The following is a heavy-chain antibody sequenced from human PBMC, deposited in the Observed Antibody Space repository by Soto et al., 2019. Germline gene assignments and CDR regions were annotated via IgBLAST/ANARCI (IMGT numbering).Heavy chain of an antibody. V-gene: IGHV4-31*03. CDR1: GGSISSGGYY. J-gene: IGHJ3*02. CDR3: AIGLVVPAAMLAFDI. D-gene: IGHD2-2*01. Sequence: SETLSLTCTVSGGSISSGGYYWSWIRQHPGKGLEWIGYIYYSGSTYYNPSLKSRVTISVDTSKNQFSLKLSSVTAADTAVYYCAIGLVVPAAMLAFDIRAQRTMVTVSS. CDR2: IYYSGST.